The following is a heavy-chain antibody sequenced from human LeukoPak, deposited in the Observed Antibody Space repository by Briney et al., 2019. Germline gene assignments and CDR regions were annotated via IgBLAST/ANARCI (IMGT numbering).Heavy chain of an antibody. CDR1: GGSFSGYY. Sequence: NPSETLSLTCAVYGGSFSGYYWSWIRQPAGKGLEWIGRIYTSGSTNYNPSLKSRVTMSVDTSKNQFSLKLSSVTAADTAVYYCAREYSSGWSRGFDYWGQGTLVTVSS. CDR3: AREYSSGWSRGFDY. D-gene: IGHD6-19*01. J-gene: IGHJ4*02. V-gene: IGHV4-4*07. CDR2: IYTSGST.